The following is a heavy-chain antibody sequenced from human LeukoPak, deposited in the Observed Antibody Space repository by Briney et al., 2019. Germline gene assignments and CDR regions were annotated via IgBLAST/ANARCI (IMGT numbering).Heavy chain of an antibody. J-gene: IGHJ3*01. CDR1: GFTFSSYA. CDR3: ARVSTSGSGNYLTRAFDV. V-gene: IGHV3-30-3*01. D-gene: IGHD3-10*01. Sequence: GGSLRLSCAASGFTFSSYAMHWVRQAPGKGLEWVTVISSDGSDKYYTDSVKGRFTISRDNSKNTLYLQMNSLRPEETAVYYCARVSTSGSGNYLTRAFDVWGQGTMVTVSS. CDR2: ISSDGSDK.